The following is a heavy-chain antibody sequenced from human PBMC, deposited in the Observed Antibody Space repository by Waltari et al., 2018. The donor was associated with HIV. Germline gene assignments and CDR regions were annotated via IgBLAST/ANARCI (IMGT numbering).Heavy chain of an antibody. CDR2: MNPNSGNT. V-gene: IGHV1-8*01. J-gene: IGHJ6*02. CDR1: GYTFTSSD. D-gene: IGHD2-2*01. CDR3: ARLGYCSSTSCYYYYYYGMDV. Sequence: QVQLVQSGAEVKKPGASVKVSCKASGYTFTSSDINWVRQAPGQGLEWMGWMNPNSGNTGYAQKFQGRVTMTRNTSISTAYMELSSLRSEDTAVYYCARLGYCSSTSCYYYYYYGMDVWGQGTTVTVSS.